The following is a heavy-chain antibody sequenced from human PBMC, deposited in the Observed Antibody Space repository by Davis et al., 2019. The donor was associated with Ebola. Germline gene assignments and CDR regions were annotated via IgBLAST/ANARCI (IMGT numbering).Heavy chain of an antibody. CDR1: AFTFSSYG. D-gene: IGHD6-13*01. Sequence: GGSLRLSCAASAFTFSSYGMHWVRQAPGKGLEWVTFIRYDGSNKFYADSVKGRFTISRDNSKNTLYLQMNSLRVEDTAVYYCARDLSWAGYFDDWGQGTLVTVSS. CDR3: ARDLSWAGYFDD. V-gene: IGHV3-30*02. J-gene: IGHJ4*02. CDR2: IRYDGSNK.